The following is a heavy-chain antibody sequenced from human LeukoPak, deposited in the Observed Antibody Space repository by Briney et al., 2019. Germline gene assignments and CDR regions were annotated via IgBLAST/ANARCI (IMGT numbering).Heavy chain of an antibody. D-gene: IGHD1-1*01. CDR2: IYYSGST. V-gene: IGHV4-39*01. CDR3: ARPGPTDQSSVSFDY. CDR1: GGSISGSSYY. J-gene: IGHJ4*02. Sequence: SETLSLTCTVSGGSISGSSYYWGWIRQPPGKGLEWIGSIYYSGSTYYNPSLKSRVTISVDTSKNQFSLKLSSVTAADTAVYYCARPGPTDQSSVSFDYWGQGTLVTVSS.